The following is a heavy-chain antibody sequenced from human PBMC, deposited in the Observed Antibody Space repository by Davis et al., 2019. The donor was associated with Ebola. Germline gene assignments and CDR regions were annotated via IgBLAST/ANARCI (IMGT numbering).Heavy chain of an antibody. J-gene: IGHJ6*03. V-gene: IGHV4-4*02. CDR2: IYHSGST. Sequence: SETLSLTCAVSGGSISSSNWWSWVRQPPGKGLEWIGEIYHSGSTNYNPSLKSRVTISVDTSKNQFSLKLSSVTAADTAVYYCARVDHCSSTSCFYYYYYMDVWGKGTTVTVSS. CDR1: GGSISSSNW. CDR3: ARVDHCSSTSCFYYYYYMDV. D-gene: IGHD2-2*01.